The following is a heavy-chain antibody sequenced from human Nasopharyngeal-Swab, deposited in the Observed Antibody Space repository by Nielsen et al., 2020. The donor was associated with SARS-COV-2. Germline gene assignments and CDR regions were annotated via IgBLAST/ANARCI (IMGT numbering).Heavy chain of an antibody. J-gene: IGHJ4*02. CDR3: ARDLLYSSSWSWYFDY. CDR1: GGSISSSSYY. CDR2: IYYSGST. Sequence: SETLSLTCTVSGGSISSSSYYWGWIRQPPGKGLEWIGSIYYSGSTYYNPSLKSRVTISVDTSKNQFSLKLSSVTAADTAVYYCARDLLYSSSWSWYFDYWGQGTLVTVSS. V-gene: IGHV4-39*02. D-gene: IGHD6-13*01.